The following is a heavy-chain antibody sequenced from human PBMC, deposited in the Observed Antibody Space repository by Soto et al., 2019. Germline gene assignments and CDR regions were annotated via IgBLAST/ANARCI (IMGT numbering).Heavy chain of an antibody. CDR3: AREPGTAIPFDY. D-gene: IGHD5-18*01. Sequence: PGGSLRLSCAASGFTFSSYAMHWVRQAPGKGLEWVAVISYDGSNKYYADSVKGRFTISRDNSKNTLYLQMNSLRAEDTAVYYCAREPGTAIPFDYWGQGTLVTVSS. CDR1: GFTFSSYA. J-gene: IGHJ4*02. V-gene: IGHV3-30-3*01. CDR2: ISYDGSNK.